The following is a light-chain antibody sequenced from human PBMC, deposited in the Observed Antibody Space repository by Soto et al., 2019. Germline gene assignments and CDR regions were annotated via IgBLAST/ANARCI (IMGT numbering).Light chain of an antibody. CDR3: GTWDSSLSAVV. V-gene: IGLV1-51*01. Sequence: QSVLTQPPSVSAAPGQKVTISCSGSSSNIGKNYVSWYQQLPGTAPKLLIYDNNKRPSGIPVRFSGSKSGTSATLGITGLQTGDEADYYCGTWDSSLSAVVFGGGTKLTVL. J-gene: IGLJ2*01. CDR2: DNN. CDR1: SSNIGKNY.